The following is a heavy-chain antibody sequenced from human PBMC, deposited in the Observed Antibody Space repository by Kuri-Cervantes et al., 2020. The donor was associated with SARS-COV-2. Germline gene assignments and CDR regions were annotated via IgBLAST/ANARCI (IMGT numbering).Heavy chain of an antibody. D-gene: IGHD1-26*01. J-gene: IGHJ4*02. CDR1: GFTVSSNY. CDR2: IYYSGST. Sequence: ESLKISCAASGFTVSSNYMSWVRQAPGKGLEWIGYIYYSGSTNYNPSLKSRVTISVDTSKNQFSLKLSSVTAADTAVYYCAREGSWWELLSAGEYYFDYWGQGTLVTVSS. CDR3: AREGSWWELLSAGEYYFDY. V-gene: IGHV4-59*02.